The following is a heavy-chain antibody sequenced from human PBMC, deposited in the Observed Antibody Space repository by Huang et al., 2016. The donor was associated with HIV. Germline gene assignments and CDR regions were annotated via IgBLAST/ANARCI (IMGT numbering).Heavy chain of an antibody. CDR2: INPNSGGT. CDR3: TREAVRGIIVNFDY. Sequence: QVQLVQSGAEVKKPGASVKVSCKASGYIFIGYYLHWVRQAPGQGLEWMGWINPNSGGTIYAQNCEDRVIMTRDTSITTAYMDLSRLKSDDTAVYYCTREAVRGIIVNFDYWGQGTLVTVSS. D-gene: IGHD3-10*01. V-gene: IGHV1-2*02. CDR1: GYIFIGYY. J-gene: IGHJ4*02.